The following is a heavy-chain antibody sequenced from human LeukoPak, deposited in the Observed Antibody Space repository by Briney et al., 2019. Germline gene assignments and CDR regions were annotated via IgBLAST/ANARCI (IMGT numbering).Heavy chain of an antibody. J-gene: IGHJ4*02. CDR3: ARDRVEVVPAAKPFDY. CDR1: GYTFTSYG. CDR2: IGAYNGNT. Sequence: GASVKVSCKASGYTFTSYGISWVRQAPGQGLEWLGWIGAYNGNTNYAQKLQGRVTMTTDTSTSTAYMELRSLRSDDTAVYYCARDRVEVVPAAKPFDYWGQGTLVTVSS. D-gene: IGHD2-2*01. V-gene: IGHV1-18*01.